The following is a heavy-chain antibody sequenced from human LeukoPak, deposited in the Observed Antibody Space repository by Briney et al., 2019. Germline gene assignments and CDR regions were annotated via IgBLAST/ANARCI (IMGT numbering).Heavy chain of an antibody. CDR2: IWYDGSNK. V-gene: IGHV3-33*01. Sequence: GGSLRLSCAASGFTFSSYGMHWVRQAPGKGLEWVAVIWYDGSNKYYADSVKGRFTISRDNSKNTLYLQMNSLRAEDTAVYYCATSYGGNSVSAFDIWGQGTMVTVSS. J-gene: IGHJ3*02. CDR1: GFTFSSYG. CDR3: ATSYGGNSVSAFDI. D-gene: IGHD4-23*01.